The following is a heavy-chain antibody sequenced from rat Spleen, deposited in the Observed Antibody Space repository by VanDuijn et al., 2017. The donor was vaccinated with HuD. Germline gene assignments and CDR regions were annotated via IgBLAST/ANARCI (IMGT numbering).Heavy chain of an antibody. CDR1: GFTFSNYG. CDR3: ARPNYPGFNYFDY. Sequence: EVQLVESGGGLVQPGRSLKLSCAASGFTFSNYGMAWVCQAPTKGLEWVAIISNDDRHTYYRDSVKGRFTISRDNAKSTLYLQMDSLGSEDTATYYCARPNYPGFNYFDYWGQGVMVTVSS. CDR2: ISNDDRHT. J-gene: IGHJ2*01. V-gene: IGHV5-29*01. D-gene: IGHD1-4*01.